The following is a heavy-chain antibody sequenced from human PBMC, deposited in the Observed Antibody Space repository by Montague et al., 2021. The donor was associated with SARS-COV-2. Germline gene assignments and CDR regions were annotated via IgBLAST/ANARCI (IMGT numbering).Heavy chain of an antibody. V-gene: IGHV2-5*02. J-gene: IGHJ5*02. CDR3: AHKLYGINRRWFDP. CDR1: GFSLTTRGVG. CDR2: IYWDDAK. Sequence: PALGKPTQTLTLTCTFSGFSLTTRGVGMGWIRQPPGKALEWLALIYWDDAKHYSPPLKSRLTITKDTSKNQVVLTMTNMDPVDTATYYCAHKLYGINRRWFDPWGQGTLVTVSS. D-gene: IGHD1-14*01.